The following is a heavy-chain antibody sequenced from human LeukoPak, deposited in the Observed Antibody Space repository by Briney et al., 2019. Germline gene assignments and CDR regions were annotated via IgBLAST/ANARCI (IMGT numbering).Heavy chain of an antibody. CDR2: INSGGSST. J-gene: IGHJ4*02. V-gene: IGHV3-74*01. CDR3: IRGAPTTFDY. CDR1: GFTFSSYW. D-gene: IGHD1-14*01. Sequence: AGGSLRLSCAASGFTFSSYWMHWVRQAPGKGLVWVSRINSGGSSTSCADSVKGRFTISRDNAKNTLYLQMNSLRPEDTAVYYCIRGAPTTFDYWGQGTLATVSS.